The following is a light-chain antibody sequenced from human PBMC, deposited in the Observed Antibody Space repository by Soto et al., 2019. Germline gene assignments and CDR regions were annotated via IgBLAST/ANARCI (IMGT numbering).Light chain of an antibody. J-gene: IGKJ4*01. V-gene: IGKV3D-15*01. CDR2: DAS. CDR1: QSVSSN. Sequence: EIVLTQSPATLSVSPGESATLSCRASQSVSSNLAWYQQKPGQAPRLLIYDASTRATGFPARFSGSGSGTEFTLTISSLQSEDFAVYYCQQYNNWPLTFGGGTKVDIK. CDR3: QQYNNWPLT.